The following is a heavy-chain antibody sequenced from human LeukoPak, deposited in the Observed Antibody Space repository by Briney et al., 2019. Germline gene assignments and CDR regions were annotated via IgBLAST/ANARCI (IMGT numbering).Heavy chain of an antibody. D-gene: IGHD5-18*01. V-gene: IGHV3-7*01. CDR1: GFTFSSYA. CDR3: ARGGSFGSFDY. J-gene: IGHJ4*02. Sequence: GGSLRLSCAASGFTFSSYAMSWVREAPGKGLEWVAHIKQDGSEKFHVDSVRGRFTISRDNAKSPLYLQMNSLGAEDTALYYCARGGSFGSFDYWGQGSLVTVSS. CDR2: IKQDGSEK.